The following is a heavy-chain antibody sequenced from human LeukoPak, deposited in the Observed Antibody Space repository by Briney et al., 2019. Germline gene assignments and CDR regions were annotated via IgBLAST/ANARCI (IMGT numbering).Heavy chain of an antibody. J-gene: IGHJ4*02. CDR2: IYTSGST. Sequence: SETLSLTCTVSGGSISNYYWSWIRQPPGKGLEWIGRIYTSGSTNYNPSLKSRVTISGDTSKNQFSLRLSSVTAADTAVYYCARASYSYDINGWVPFDYWGQGTLVTVSS. CDR1: GGSISNYY. V-gene: IGHV4-4*08. CDR3: ARASYSYDINGWVPFDY. D-gene: IGHD3-22*01.